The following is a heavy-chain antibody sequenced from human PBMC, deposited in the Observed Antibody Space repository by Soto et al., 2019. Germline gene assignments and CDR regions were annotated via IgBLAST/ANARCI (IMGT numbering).Heavy chain of an antibody. D-gene: IGHD1-1*01. CDR1: GGSISSYY. CDR3: ARVRATRGARDMDV. Sequence: SETLSLTCTVSGGSISSYYWSWIRQPPGKGLEWIGDINHSGSTNYNPSLKSRVTISLDTSKNRLSLNLSSVTAADTAVYYCARVRATRGARDMDVWGKGTTVTVSS. CDR2: INHSGST. J-gene: IGHJ6*03. V-gene: IGHV4-59*12.